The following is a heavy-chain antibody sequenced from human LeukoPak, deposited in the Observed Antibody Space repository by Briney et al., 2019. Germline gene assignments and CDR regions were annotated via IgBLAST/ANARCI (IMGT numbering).Heavy chain of an antibody. CDR1: GFTFSIYR. Sequence: PGGSLRLSCAASGFTFSIYRMSWVRQAPGKGLEWVANIKEDGNEKYYVDSVKGRFTISRDNAKNSLYLQMNSLRAEDTAVYYCAGYGKSKLDYWGQGTLVTVSS. CDR3: AGYGKSKLDY. J-gene: IGHJ4*02. CDR2: IKEDGNEK. V-gene: IGHV3-7*05. D-gene: IGHD1-1*01.